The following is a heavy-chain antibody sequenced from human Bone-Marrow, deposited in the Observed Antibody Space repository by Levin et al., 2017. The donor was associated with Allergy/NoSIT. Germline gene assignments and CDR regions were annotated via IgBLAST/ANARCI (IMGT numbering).Heavy chain of an antibody. D-gene: IGHD3-9*01. CDR1: GFTFSSYV. CDR2: IWYDGDNK. Sequence: GGSLRLSCAASGFTFSSYVMHWVRQAPGKGLEWVAVIWYDGDNKFFADSVKGRFTISRDNSKNMLSLQMNSLRAEDTAVYYCARDPGAYNFLPDSTQHYYYYMDVWGKGTTVTVSS. CDR3: ARDPGAYNFLPDSTQHYYYYMDV. V-gene: IGHV3-33*01. J-gene: IGHJ6*03.